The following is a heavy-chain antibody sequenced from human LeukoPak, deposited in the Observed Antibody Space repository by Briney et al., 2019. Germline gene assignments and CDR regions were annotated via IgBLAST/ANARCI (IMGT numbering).Heavy chain of an antibody. D-gene: IGHD3-16*01. Sequence: GASGKVSCTASGYTFTSYYMHRVRHGPGQGHEWMGIINPSGGSASYAQKLQGRVTMTRDKSTSTVYMELSSLRSEDTAVYYCARDNDSRDPPHFDYWGQGTLGTVSS. V-gene: IGHV1-46*04. J-gene: IGHJ4*02. CDR3: ARDNDSRDPPHFDY. CDR1: GYTFTSYY. CDR2: INPSGGSA.